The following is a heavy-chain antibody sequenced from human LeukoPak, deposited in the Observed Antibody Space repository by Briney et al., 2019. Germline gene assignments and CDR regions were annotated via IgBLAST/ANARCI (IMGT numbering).Heavy chain of an antibody. J-gene: IGHJ6*03. V-gene: IGHV3-74*01. CDR1: GFTFSSYW. CDR3: AREGRYSSGWYAWVEGARNYYYYYMDV. CDR2: INSDGSST. D-gene: IGHD6-19*01. Sequence: GSLRLSCAASGFTFSSYWMHWVRRAPGKGLVWVSRINSDGSSTSYSDSVKGRFTISRDNPKNTLYLQMNSLRAEDTAVYYCAREGRYSSGWYAWVEGARNYYYYYMDVWGKGTTVTVSS.